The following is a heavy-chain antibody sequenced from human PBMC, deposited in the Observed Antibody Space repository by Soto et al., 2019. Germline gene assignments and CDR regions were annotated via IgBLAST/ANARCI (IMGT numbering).Heavy chain of an antibody. V-gene: IGHV1-2*02. CDR3: ARDFKPHSYGVDV. D-gene: IGHD3-10*01. J-gene: IGHJ6*02. Sequence: GASVKVSCKASGYTFTGAYIHWVRQAPGQGLEWMGCINPNSGGTEFAQKFQGRVIVTRDTSIATVYMEVNSLRSDDTGVYYCARDFKPHSYGVDVWGQGTAVIVSS. CDR1: GYTFTGAY. CDR2: INPNSGGT.